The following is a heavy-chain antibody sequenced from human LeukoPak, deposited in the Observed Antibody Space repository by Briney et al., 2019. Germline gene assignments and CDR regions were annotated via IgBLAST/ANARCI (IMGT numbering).Heavy chain of an antibody. CDR3: AREGSRFLLYNWFDP. CDR2: IYYSGST. V-gene: IGHV4-59*12. CDR1: GGSISSYY. Sequence: SETLSLTCTVSGGSISSYYWSWIRQPPGKGLEWIGSIYYSGSTYYNPSLQSRVTMSVDTSKSQFSLKLSSVTAADTAVYYCAREGSRFLLYNWFDPWGQGTLVTVSS. J-gene: IGHJ5*02. D-gene: IGHD3-16*01.